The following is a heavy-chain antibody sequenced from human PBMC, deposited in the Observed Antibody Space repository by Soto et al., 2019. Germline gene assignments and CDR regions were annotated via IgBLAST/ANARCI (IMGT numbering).Heavy chain of an antibody. CDR3: ARYPSYYGMDV. Sequence: ASVKVSCKASGYTFTSYAMHWVRQAPGQRLEWMGWINAGNGNTKYSQKIQGRVTITRDTSASTAYMELSSLRSEDTAVYYCARYPSYYGMDVWGQGTTVTVSS. J-gene: IGHJ6*02. CDR2: INAGNGNT. CDR1: GYTFTSYA. V-gene: IGHV1-3*01.